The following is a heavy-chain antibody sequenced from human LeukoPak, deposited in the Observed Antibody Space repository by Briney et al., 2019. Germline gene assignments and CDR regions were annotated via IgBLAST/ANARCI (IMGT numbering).Heavy chain of an antibody. CDR2: ISDSGSKI. V-gene: IGHV3-48*01. Sequence: GGSLRLSCTASGFTFSTYSMNWVRQAPGKGVEWLSYISDSGSKIFYAETVRGRFTISRDNAKNSLFLQMNSLRAEDTAMFYCARGPYGDYIDAFDIWGQGTMVTVSS. J-gene: IGHJ3*02. D-gene: IGHD4-17*01. CDR3: ARGPYGDYIDAFDI. CDR1: GFTFSTYS.